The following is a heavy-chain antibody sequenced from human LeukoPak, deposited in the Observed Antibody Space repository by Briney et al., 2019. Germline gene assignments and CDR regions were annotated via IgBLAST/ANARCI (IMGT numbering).Heavy chain of an antibody. CDR3: ARVGSYYDSSRGPYYFDY. V-gene: IGHV1-3*01. J-gene: IGHJ4*02. D-gene: IGHD3-22*01. CDR1: GYTFTSYG. Sequence: ASVKVSCKASGYTFTSYGISWVRQAPGQRLEWMGWINAGNGNTKYSQKFQGRVTITRDTSASTAYMELSSLRSEDTAVYYCARVGSYYDSSRGPYYFDYWGQGTLVTVSS. CDR2: INAGNGNT.